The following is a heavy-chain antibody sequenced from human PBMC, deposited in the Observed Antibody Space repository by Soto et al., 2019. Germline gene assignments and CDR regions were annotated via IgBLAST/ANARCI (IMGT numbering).Heavy chain of an antibody. J-gene: IGHJ6*02. CDR1: GGTFSSYT. CDR3: AMVDVYVTPSPQDV. D-gene: IGHD3-16*01. V-gene: IGHV1-69*02. Sequence: SVKVSCKASGGTFSSYTISWVRQAPGQGLEWMGRIIPILGNTNYAQNVQGRVTLTTDTSTSTAYMELRSLRSNDTAIYYCAMVDVYVTPSPQDVWGQGTTVTVSS. CDR2: IIPILGNT.